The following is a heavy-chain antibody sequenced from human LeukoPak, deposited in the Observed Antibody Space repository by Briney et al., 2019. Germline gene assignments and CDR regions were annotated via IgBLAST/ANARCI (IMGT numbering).Heavy chain of an antibody. V-gene: IGHV3-23*01. CDR3: AKARDSRYYYFDY. CDR1: GFTFSNAW. D-gene: IGHD6-13*01. CDR2: ISGSGGST. J-gene: IGHJ4*02. Sequence: PGGSLRLSCAASGFTFSNAWMYWVRQAPGKGLEWVSAISGSGGSTYYADSVKGRFTISRDNSKNTLYLQMNSLRAEDTAVYYCAKARDSRYYYFDYWGQGTLVTVSS.